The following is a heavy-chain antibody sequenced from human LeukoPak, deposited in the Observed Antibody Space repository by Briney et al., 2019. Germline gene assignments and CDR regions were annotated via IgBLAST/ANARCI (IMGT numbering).Heavy chain of an antibody. CDR1: GFIFSSYC. V-gene: IGHV3-30*18. D-gene: IGHD4-4*01. Sequence: PGGSLRLSCAASGFIFSSYCMHWVRQAPGKGLEWVAVISYDGRNKYYADSVKGRFTISRDNSKNTLYLQMNSLRAEDTALYYCSKATPPRDGSNPDYWGQGTLVTVSS. CDR2: ISYDGRNK. J-gene: IGHJ4*02. CDR3: SKATPPRDGSNPDY.